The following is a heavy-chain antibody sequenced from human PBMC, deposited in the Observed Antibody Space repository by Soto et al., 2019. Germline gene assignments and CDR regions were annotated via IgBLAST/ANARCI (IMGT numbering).Heavy chain of an antibody. CDR1: GLTVSHNY. J-gene: IGHJ6*02. CDR2: LYTEGTT. D-gene: IGHD3-16*01. CDR3: VRPRPSGENYGMDV. Sequence: SLRLSCVASGLTVSHNYMAWVRQAPEMGLEWVSILYTEGTTYYADSVKGRFTISRDSSKNTLFLQMDSLRAEDTAVYYCVRPRPSGENYGMDVWGQGTTVTVSS. V-gene: IGHV3-53*01.